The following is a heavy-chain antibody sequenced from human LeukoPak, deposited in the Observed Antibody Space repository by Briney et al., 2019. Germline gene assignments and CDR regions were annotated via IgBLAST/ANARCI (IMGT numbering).Heavy chain of an antibody. CDR3: AREGQWLVLGAFDY. V-gene: IGHV1-2*02. CDR2: INPNSGGT. J-gene: IGHJ4*02. CDR1: GYTFTGYY. D-gene: IGHD6-19*01. Sequence: ASVKVSCKASGYTFTGYYMHWVRQAPGQGLEWMGWINPNSGGTNYAQKFQGRVTMTRDKSISTAYMELSRMRSDDTAVYYCAREGQWLVLGAFDYWGQGTLVTVPP.